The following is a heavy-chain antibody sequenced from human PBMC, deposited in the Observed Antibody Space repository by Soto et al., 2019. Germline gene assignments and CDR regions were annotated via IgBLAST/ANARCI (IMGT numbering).Heavy chain of an antibody. V-gene: IGHV3-23*01. CDR2: ISGSGGST. CDR3: AKVYRYCTNGVCPYYFDY. CDR1: GFTFSSYA. D-gene: IGHD2-8*01. J-gene: IGHJ4*02. Sequence: GGSLRLSCAASGFTFSSYAMSWVRQAPGKGLEWVSAISGSGGSTYYADSVKGRFTISRDNSKNTLYLQMNSLRAEDTAVYYCAKVYRYCTNGVCPYYFDYWGEGTLLTVSS.